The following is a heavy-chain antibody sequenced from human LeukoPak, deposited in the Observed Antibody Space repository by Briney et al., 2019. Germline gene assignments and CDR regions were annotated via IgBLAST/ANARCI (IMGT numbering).Heavy chain of an antibody. CDR3: ARLKYYYDSSGYPDAFDI. J-gene: IGHJ3*02. CDR2: IYYSGST. D-gene: IGHD3-22*01. Sequence: SETLSLTCTVSGGSISSGDYYWSWIRQPLGKGLEWIGYIYYSGSTYYNPSLKSRVTISVDTSKNQFSLKLSSVTAADTAVYYCARLKYYYDSSGYPDAFDIWGQGTMVTVSS. CDR1: GGSISSGDYY. V-gene: IGHV4-30-4*01.